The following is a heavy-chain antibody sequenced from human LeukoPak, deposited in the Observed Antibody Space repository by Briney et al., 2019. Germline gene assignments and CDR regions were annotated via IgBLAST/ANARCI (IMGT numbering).Heavy chain of an antibody. D-gene: IGHD1-26*01. CDR1: GLTVTNAW. CDR2: IYSDGST. J-gene: IGHJ4*02. V-gene: IGHV3-53*01. CDR3: ARERGRGRDSPWFDY. Sequence: GGSLRLSCAASGLTVTNAWMNWVRQAPGKGLEWVSVIYSDGSTYYADSVKGRFTISRDNSKNTLDLQMTGLRAEDTAVYYCARERGRGRDSPWFDYWGQGTLVTVSS.